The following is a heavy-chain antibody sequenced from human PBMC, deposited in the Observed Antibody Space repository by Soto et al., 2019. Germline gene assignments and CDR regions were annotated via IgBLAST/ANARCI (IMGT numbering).Heavy chain of an antibody. CDR1: GFTFSSYG. CDR3: ATTGPY. Sequence: QVQLVESGGGVVQPGRSLRLSCAASGFTFSSYGMHWVRQAPGKGLEWVAVIWFDGSNKFYAASVKGRFTISRDNSKNTVSLQMNSLRDEVSAAYYCATTGPYCGQGTLVTVSS. J-gene: IGHJ4*02. V-gene: IGHV3-33*01. CDR2: IWFDGSNK.